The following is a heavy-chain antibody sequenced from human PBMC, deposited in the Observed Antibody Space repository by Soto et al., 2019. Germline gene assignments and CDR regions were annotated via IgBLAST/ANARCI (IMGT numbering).Heavy chain of an antibody. V-gene: IGHV3-23*01. D-gene: IGHD1-7*01. CDR3: AKDRRAGGNYGFYSDF. CDR2: SSATGAGT. J-gene: IGHJ4*02. CDR1: GFTFSGSG. Sequence: GGLLRPSCAASGFTFSGSGMTWVRQAPGKGLEWVSFSSATGAGTYYADSVKGRFTISRDNSKNTLYLQMTSLRADDTAVYYCAKDRRAGGNYGFYSDFWGQGALVTVSS.